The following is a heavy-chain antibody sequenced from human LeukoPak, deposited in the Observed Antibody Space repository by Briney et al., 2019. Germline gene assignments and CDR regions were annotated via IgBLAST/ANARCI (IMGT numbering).Heavy chain of an antibody. CDR1: GYSLTGYY. CDR3: ARGGSYSEYSQH. Sequence: GASVKVSCKASGYSLTGYYMHWVRQAPGQGLEWMGWINPNSGGTDYAQMLQGRVTMTRDTSITTAYMELSSLRSDDTAVYYCARGGSYSEYSQHWGQGTLVAVSS. J-gene: IGHJ1*01. D-gene: IGHD1-26*01. V-gene: IGHV1-2*02. CDR2: INPNSGGT.